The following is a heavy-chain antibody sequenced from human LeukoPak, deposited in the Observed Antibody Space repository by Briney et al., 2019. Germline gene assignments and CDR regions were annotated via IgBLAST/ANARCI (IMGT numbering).Heavy chain of an antibody. CDR3: ARVQGSGQPRWY. CDR1: GFTVSSNY. Sequence: GGSLRLSCAASGFTVSSNYVSWVRQAPGKGLEWVSVIYSDDSTYYADSVKGRFTISRDNSKNTLYLQMNSLRAEDTAVYYCARVQGSGQPRWYWGQGTLVTVSS. CDR2: IYSDDST. D-gene: IGHD2-15*01. V-gene: IGHV3-66*01. J-gene: IGHJ4*02.